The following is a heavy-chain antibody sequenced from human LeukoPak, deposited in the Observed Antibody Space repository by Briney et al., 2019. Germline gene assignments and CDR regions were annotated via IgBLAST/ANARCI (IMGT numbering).Heavy chain of an antibody. V-gene: IGHV3-23*01. Sequence: GGSLRLSCAASGFTFSSYAMSLVRRAPGKGLEWVSAISGSGGSTYYADSVKGRFTISRDNSKNTLYLQMNSLRAEDTAVYYCAKGLSSSWSVRGPLDYWGQGTLVTVSS. CDR3: AKGLSSSWSVRGPLDY. J-gene: IGHJ4*02. CDR2: ISGSGGST. D-gene: IGHD6-13*01. CDR1: GFTFSSYA.